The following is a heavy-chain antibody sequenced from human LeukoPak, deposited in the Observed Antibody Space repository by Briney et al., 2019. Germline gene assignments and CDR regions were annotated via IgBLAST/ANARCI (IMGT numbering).Heavy chain of an antibody. J-gene: IGHJ4*02. Sequence: QPGGSLRLSCTASGFTSKDYAIHWVRQGPGKGLEWVSGFDFNSGRIGYADSVQGRFTISRDNAKNSIYLQMNSLRDEDTALYYCGKDITPGGLDYLGQGTLVTVSS. CDR3: GKDITPGGLDY. CDR1: GFTSKDYA. CDR2: FDFNSGRI. V-gene: IGHV3-9*02. D-gene: IGHD2-15*01.